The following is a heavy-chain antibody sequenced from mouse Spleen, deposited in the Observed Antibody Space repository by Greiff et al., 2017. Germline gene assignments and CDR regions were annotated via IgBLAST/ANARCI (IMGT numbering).Heavy chain of an antibody. Sequence: QVQLQQSGAELVRPGVSVKISCKGSGYTFTDYAMHWVKQSHAKSLEWIGVISTYYGDASYNQKFKGKATMTVDKSSSTAYMELARLTSEDSAIYYCARNYYGSSYEYYAMDYWGQGTSVTVSS. CDR1: GYTFTDYA. D-gene: IGHD1-1*01. J-gene: IGHJ4*01. V-gene: IGHV1S137*01. CDR3: ARNYYGSSYEYYAMDY. CDR2: ISTYYGDA.